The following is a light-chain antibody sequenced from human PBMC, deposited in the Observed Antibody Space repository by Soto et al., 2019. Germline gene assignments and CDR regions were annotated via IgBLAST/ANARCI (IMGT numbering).Light chain of an antibody. Sequence: DVVLPQSPLSQPVALGQPASISCRSSQSLVLSDGNTYWNWFQQRPGQSPRRLIYKVSNRDFGVPDIFSGSGSGHYFPLRIRSVEDGVVGVYCSIAGTRWLSTFGQGTNVEI. J-gene: IGKJ1*01. CDR1: QSLVLSDGNTY. V-gene: IGKV2-30*01. CDR3: IAGTRWLST. CDR2: KVS.